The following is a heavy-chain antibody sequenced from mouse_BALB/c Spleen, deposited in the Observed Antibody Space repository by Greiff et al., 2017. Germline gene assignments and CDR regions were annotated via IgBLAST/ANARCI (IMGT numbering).Heavy chain of an antibody. CDR2: INSNGGST. J-gene: IGHJ3*01. D-gene: IGHD2-4*01. Sequence: EVKLVESGGGLVQPGGSLKLSCAASGFTFSSYGMSWVRQTPDKRLELVATINSNGGSTYYPDSVKGRFTISRDNAKNTLYLQMSSLKFEDTAMYYCAREKYDYDERNGFAYWGQGTLVTVSA. CDR1: GFTFSSYG. CDR3: AREKYDYDERNGFAY. V-gene: IGHV5-6-3*01.